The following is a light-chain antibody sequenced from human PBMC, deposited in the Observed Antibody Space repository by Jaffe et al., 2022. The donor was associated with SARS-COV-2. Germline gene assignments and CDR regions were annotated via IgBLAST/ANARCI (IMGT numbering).Light chain of an antibody. CDR3: GTWDSSLGAGV. Sequence: QSVLTQPPSISAAPGQKVTISCSGSGSNIENNYVSWYQQLPGTAPKLLIYEYNKRPSGIPDRFSGSKSGTSATLDITGLQTGDEADYYCGTWDSSLGAGVFGGGTKLTVL. CDR1: GSNIENNY. J-gene: IGLJ3*02. CDR2: EYN. V-gene: IGLV1-51*01.